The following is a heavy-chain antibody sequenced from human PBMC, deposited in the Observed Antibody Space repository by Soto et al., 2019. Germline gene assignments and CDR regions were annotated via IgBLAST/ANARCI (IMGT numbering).Heavy chain of an antibody. J-gene: IGHJ4*02. CDR3: ANAGEAGRLSFRFAY. V-gene: IGHV3-9*01. CDR1: GFTFDDYA. Sequence: EVQLVESGGGLVQPGRSLRLSCAASGFTFDDYAMHWVRQAPGKGLEWVSGISWNSGSIGYADSVKGRVTIFRDNTKNALYLEADSLSAEHTALYSCANAGEAGRLSFRFAYGGQGTLVSVSP. CDR2: ISWNSGSI. D-gene: IGHD6-19*01.